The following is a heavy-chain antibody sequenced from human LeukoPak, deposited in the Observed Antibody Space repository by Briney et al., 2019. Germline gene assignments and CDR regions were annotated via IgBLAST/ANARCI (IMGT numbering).Heavy chain of an antibody. Sequence: SVKVSCKASGGTFSSYAISWVRQAPGQGLEWMGGIIPIFGTANYAQKFQGRVTITADESTSTAYMELSSLRSEDTAVYYCASRCSSTSCYSDLGYYYYMDVWGQRDHGHRLL. D-gene: IGHD2-2*01. CDR2: IIPIFGTA. CDR3: ASRCSSTSCYSDLGYYYYMDV. V-gene: IGHV1-69*01. CDR1: GGTFSSYA. J-gene: IGHJ6*03.